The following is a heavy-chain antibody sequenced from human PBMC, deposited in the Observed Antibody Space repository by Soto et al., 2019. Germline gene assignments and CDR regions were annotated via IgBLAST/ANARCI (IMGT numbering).Heavy chain of an antibody. D-gene: IGHD3-3*01. J-gene: IGHJ4*02. CDR1: GFTFSSYA. CDR3: AKGYERYDFWSGYWDY. Sequence: GGSLRLSCAASGFTFSSYAMSWVRQAPGKGLEWVSAISGSGGSTYYADSVKGRFTISRDNSKNTLYLQMNSLRAEDTAVYYCAKGYERYDFWSGYWDYWGQGTLVTVSS. CDR2: ISGSGGST. V-gene: IGHV3-23*01.